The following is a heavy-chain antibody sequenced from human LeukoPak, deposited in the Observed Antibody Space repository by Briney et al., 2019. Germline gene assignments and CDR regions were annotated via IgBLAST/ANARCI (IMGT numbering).Heavy chain of an antibody. J-gene: IGHJ4*02. CDR1: GFTFRNHD. D-gene: IGHD2-15*01. CDR3: SKADLPTVSCIGD. CDR2: ISATGGHT. V-gene: IGHV3-23*01. Sequence: PGGSLRLSCAVSGFTFRNHDMTWVRQTPGKGLEWVSSISATGGHTYYADSVQGRFTISRDNSKNTLSLQLNSLRAEDTAVYYCSKADLPTVSCIGDWGQGTPVTVSP.